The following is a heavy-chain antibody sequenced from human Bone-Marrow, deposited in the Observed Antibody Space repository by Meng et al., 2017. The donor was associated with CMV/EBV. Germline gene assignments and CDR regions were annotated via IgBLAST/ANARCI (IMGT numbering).Heavy chain of an antibody. Sequence: RVSSNSAAWNWIRQSPSRGLEWLGRTYYKSKWYNDYAVSVKSRITINPDTSKNQFSLQLNSVTPEDTALYYCARGSGSYYDMHSFDYWGQGTLVTVSS. J-gene: IGHJ4*02. V-gene: IGHV6-1*01. CDR2: TYYKSKWYN. CDR3: ARGSGSYYDMHSFDY. CDR1: RVSSNSAA. D-gene: IGHD1-26*01.